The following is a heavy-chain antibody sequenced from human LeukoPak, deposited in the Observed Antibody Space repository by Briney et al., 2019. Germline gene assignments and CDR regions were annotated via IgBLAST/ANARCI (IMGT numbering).Heavy chain of an antibody. D-gene: IGHD6-19*01. Sequence: GGSLRLSCAASGFTFSSYSMNWVRQAPGKGLEWVSYISSSGSTIYYADSVKGRFTISRDNAKNSLYLQMNSLRAEDTAVYYCASGSGWAGWFDPWGQGTLVTVSS. CDR3: ASGSGWAGWFDP. V-gene: IGHV3-48*04. CDR1: GFTFSSYS. CDR2: ISSSGSTI. J-gene: IGHJ5*02.